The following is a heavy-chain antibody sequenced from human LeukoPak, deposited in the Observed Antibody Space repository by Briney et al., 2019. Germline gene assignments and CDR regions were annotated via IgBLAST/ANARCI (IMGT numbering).Heavy chain of an antibody. CDR1: GFDFTAYG. D-gene: IGHD3-3*01. Sequence: PGGSLRLSCAASGFDFTAYGMSWVRQAPGKGLEGVSGISASGLDTYYADSVTGRFTISRDNSKNTVHLLMNSLRAEDSAMYYCAKYGPGFGVVIEYFMDVWGKGTRVTVSS. CDR3: AKYGPGFGVVIEYFMDV. J-gene: IGHJ6*03. CDR2: ISASGLDT. V-gene: IGHV3-23*01.